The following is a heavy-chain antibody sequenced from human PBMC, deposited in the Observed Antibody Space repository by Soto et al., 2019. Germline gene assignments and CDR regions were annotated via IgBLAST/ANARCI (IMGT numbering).Heavy chain of an antibody. V-gene: IGHV3-21*01. D-gene: IGHD5-12*01. CDR1: GFTFSSYS. Sequence: GGSLRLSCAASGFTFSSYSMNWVRQAPGKGLEWVSSISSSSSYIYYADSVKGRFTISRDNAKNSLYLQMNSLRAEDTAVYYCARDPRQNDSGYDYWDYYYMDVWGKGTTVTVSS. CDR2: ISSSSSYI. CDR3: ARDPRQNDSGYDYWDYYYMDV. J-gene: IGHJ6*03.